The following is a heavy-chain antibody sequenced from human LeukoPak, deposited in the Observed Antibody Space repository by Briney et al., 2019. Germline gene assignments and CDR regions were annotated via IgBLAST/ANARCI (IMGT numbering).Heavy chain of an antibody. V-gene: IGHV1-2*02. D-gene: IGHD6-13*01. Sequence: ASVKVSCKASGYTFAGYYMHWVRQAPGQGLEWMGWINPNSGGTNYAQKFQGRVTMTRDTSISTAYMEVSRLRSDDTAVYYCARDSFTVAATDYWGQGTLVTVSS. CDR1: GYTFAGYY. CDR3: ARDSFTVAATDY. CDR2: INPNSGGT. J-gene: IGHJ4*02.